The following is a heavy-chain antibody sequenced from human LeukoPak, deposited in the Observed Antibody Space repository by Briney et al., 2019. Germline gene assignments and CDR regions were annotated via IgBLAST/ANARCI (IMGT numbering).Heavy chain of an antibody. D-gene: IGHD3-22*01. CDR1: GFTFDDYA. CDR3: AKGRTYYYDSSGYLPDY. CDR2: ISWNSGSI. Sequence: PGRSLRLPCAASGFTFDDYAMHWVRQAPGKGLEWVSGISWNSGSIGYADSVKGRFTISRDNAKNSLYLQMNSLRAEDTALYYCAKGRTYYYDSSGYLPDYWGQGTLVTVSS. V-gene: IGHV3-9*01. J-gene: IGHJ4*02.